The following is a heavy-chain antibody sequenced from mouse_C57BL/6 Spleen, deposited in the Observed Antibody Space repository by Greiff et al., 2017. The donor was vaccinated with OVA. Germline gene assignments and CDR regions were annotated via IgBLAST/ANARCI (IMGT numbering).Heavy chain of an antibody. CDR2: IYPGSGST. Sequence: QVQLQQSGAELVKPGASVKMSCKASGYTFTSYWITWVKQRPGQGLEWIGDIYPGSGSTNYNEKFKSKATLTVDTSSSTAYMQLSSLTSEDSAVYYCARYDYGSSYFAYWGQGTLVTVSA. CDR1: GYTFTSYW. V-gene: IGHV1-55*01. J-gene: IGHJ3*01. CDR3: ARYDYGSSYFAY. D-gene: IGHD1-1*01.